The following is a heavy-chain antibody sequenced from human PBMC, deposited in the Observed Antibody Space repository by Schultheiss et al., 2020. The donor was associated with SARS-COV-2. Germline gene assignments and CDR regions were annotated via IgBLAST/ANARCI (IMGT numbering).Heavy chain of an antibody. V-gene: IGHV2-26*01. CDR1: GFSLTNDRMG. D-gene: IGHD4-11*01. CDR3: ARMEYDYSNIRTYYYYYSMDV. Sequence: SGPTLVKPTPTLTLTCTVSGFSLTNDRMGVSWIRQPPGKALEWLAHIFSNDEKSYSTSLKTRLTISKDTSKSQVVLTMTNMDPADTATYFCARMEYDYSNIRTYYYYYSMDVWGKGTTVTVSS. CDR2: IFSNDEK. J-gene: IGHJ6*03.